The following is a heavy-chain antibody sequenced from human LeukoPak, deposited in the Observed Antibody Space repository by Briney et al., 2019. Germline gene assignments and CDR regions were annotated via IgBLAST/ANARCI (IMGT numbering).Heavy chain of an antibody. CDR3: AKKGIVVVPAALDY. CDR2: ISGSGSST. D-gene: IGHD2-2*01. J-gene: IGHJ4*02. Sequence: GGSLRLSCAASGFTFSSYAMSWVRQAPGKGLEWVSAISGSGSSTYYADSVKGRFTISRDNSKNTLYLQMNSLRAEDTAVYYCAKKGIVVVPAALDYWGQGTLVTVSS. V-gene: IGHV3-23*01. CDR1: GFTFSSYA.